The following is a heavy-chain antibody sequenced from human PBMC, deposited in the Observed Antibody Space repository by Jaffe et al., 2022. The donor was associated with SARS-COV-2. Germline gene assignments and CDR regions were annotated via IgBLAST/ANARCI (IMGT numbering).Heavy chain of an antibody. CDR3: AIGYSSSWSNWFDP. CDR2: ISSSSSTI. CDR1: GFTFSSYS. J-gene: IGHJ5*02. D-gene: IGHD6-13*01. V-gene: IGHV3-48*02. Sequence: EVQLVESGGGLVQPGGSLRLSCAASGFTFSSYSMNWVRQAPGKGLEWVSYISSSSSTIYYADSVKGRFTISRDNAKNSLYLQMNSLRDEDTAVYYCAIGYSSSWSNWFDPWGQGTLVTVSS.